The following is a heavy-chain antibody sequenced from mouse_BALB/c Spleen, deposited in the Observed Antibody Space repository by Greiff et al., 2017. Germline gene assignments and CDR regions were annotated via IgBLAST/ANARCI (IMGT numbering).Heavy chain of an antibody. V-gene: IGHV1-18*01. CDR1: GYTFTDYN. D-gene: IGHD4-1*01. CDR3: ARTELGPLYFDY. Sequence: EVKVVESGPELVKPGASVKIPCKASGYTFTDYNMDWVKQCHGKSLEWIGDINPNNGGTIYNQKFKGKATLTVDKSSSTAYMELRSLTSEDTAVYYCARTELGPLYFDYWGQGTTLTVSS. J-gene: IGHJ2*01. CDR2: INPNNGGT.